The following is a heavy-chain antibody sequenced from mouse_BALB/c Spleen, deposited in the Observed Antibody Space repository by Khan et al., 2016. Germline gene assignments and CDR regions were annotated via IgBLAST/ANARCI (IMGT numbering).Heavy chain of an antibody. Sequence: QVQLQQSGAELVKPGASVKLSCKASGYTFTSYYMYWVKQRPGQGLEWIGEINPSNGGTNFNEKFKSKATLTVDKSSSTAYMQLSSLTSEDSAVYNCTRGGYDYDYWGQGTTLTVSS. CDR3: TRGGYDYDY. CDR2: INPSNGGT. D-gene: IGHD2-4*01. J-gene: IGHJ2*01. CDR1: GYTFTSYY. V-gene: IGHV1S81*02.